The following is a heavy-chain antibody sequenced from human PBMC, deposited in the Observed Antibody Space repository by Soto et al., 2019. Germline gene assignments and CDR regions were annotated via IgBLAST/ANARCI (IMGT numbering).Heavy chain of an antibody. CDR2: INHSGST. V-gene: IGHV4-34*01. CDR1: GGSFSGYY. D-gene: IGHD1-26*01. Sequence: QVQLQQWGAGLLKPSETLSLTCAVYGGSFSGYYWSWIRQPPGKGLEWIGEINHSGSTNYNPSLKSRVTISVDSSKHQFSLKLSSVTAADTAVYYCARGSGVGAPYWGQGTLVTVSS. CDR3: ARGSGVGAPY. J-gene: IGHJ4*02.